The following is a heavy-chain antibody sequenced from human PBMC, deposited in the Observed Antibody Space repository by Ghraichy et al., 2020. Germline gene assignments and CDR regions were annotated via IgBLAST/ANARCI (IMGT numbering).Heavy chain of an antibody. CDR3: ARGKFGELLFVEY. V-gene: IGHV4-59*01. Sequence: SETLSLTCTVSGCSLSNYYWSWIRQPPGKGLEWIAYIHSSGSTHSNPSLKSRVALSVDTSENQISLILTSVTAADTAVYYCARGKFGELLFVEYWGQGILVTVSS. CDR1: GCSLSNYY. D-gene: IGHD2-21*01. J-gene: IGHJ4*02. CDR2: IHSSGST.